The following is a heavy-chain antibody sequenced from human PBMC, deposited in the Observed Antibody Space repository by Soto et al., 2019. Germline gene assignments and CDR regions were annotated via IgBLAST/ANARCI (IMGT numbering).Heavy chain of an antibody. CDR2: IWYDGSNK. CDR1: GFTFSSYG. D-gene: IGHD6-6*01. J-gene: IGHJ6*02. Sequence: QVQLVESGGGVVQPGRSLRLSCAASGFTFSSYGMHWVRQAPGKGLEWVAVIWYDGSNKYYADSVKGRFTMSRDNSKHTLYRQMNSLRVEDTAVYYCERASSSSFGYYYGMDVWGQGTTVTVSS. V-gene: IGHV3-33*01. CDR3: ERASSSSFGYYYGMDV.